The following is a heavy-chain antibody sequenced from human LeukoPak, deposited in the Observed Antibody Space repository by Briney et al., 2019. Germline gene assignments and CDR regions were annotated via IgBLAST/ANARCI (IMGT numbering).Heavy chain of an antibody. J-gene: IGHJ5*02. CDR2: IYYSGST. CDR1: GGSTSSYY. V-gene: IGHV4-59*01. Sequence: SETLSLTCTVSGGSTSSYYWSWIRQPPGKGLEWIGYIYYSGSTNYNPSLKSRVTISVDTSKNQFSLKLSSVTAADTAVYYCARGGYGSGSRQTNWFDPWGQGTLVTVSS. CDR3: ARGGYGSGSRQTNWFDP. D-gene: IGHD3-10*01.